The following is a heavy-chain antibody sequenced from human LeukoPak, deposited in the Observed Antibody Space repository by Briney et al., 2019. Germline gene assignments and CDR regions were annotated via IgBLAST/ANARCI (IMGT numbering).Heavy chain of an antibody. CDR3: ARVSGYAFDI. V-gene: IGHV3-21*01. CDR2: ISSSSSYI. Sequence: GGSLRLSCAASGFTFSSYSMNWVRQAPGKGLEWVSSISSSSSYIYYADSVKGRFTISRDNAKDSLYLQMNSLRAKDTAVYYCARVSGYAFDIWGQGTMVTVSS. CDR1: GFTFSSYS. J-gene: IGHJ3*02.